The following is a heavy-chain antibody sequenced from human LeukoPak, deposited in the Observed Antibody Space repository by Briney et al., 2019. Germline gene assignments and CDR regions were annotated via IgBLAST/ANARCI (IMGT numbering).Heavy chain of an antibody. D-gene: IGHD6-19*01. CDR3: AREEDSSAIRTSYGMDV. J-gene: IGHJ6*02. Sequence: GGSLRLSCAASGFTFSSFTMNWVRQAPGQGLEWVSCISRGGDYIYYADSVRGRFTISRDNAKKTVHLQMNSLRAEDTAVYYCAREEDSSAIRTSYGMDVWGQGTAVTVSS. V-gene: IGHV3-21*01. CDR1: GFTFSSFT. CDR2: ISRGGDYI.